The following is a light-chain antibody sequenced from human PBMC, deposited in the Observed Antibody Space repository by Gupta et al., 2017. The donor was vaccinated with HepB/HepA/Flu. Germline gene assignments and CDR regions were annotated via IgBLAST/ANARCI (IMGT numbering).Light chain of an antibody. J-gene: IGLJ1*01. CDR2: TNN. CDR3: AAWDDSLNAYV. Sequence: QSVLIQPPSASGTPGQRFIIPCSGSSSNIGSRVNWYRQLPVTAPKLLINTNNQRPSGVPDRISGSKSGTSASLTISGLQYEDEADYYCAAWDDSLNAYVFGTGTKVTVL. CDR1: SSNIGSR. V-gene: IGLV1-44*01.